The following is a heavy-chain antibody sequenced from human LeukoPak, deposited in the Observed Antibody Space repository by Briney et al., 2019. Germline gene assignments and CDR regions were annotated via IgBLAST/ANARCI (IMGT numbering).Heavy chain of an antibody. V-gene: IGHV1-18*01. J-gene: IGHJ4*02. D-gene: IGHD3-16*02. CDR2: ISAYNGNT. CDR1: GYTFTNYG. CDR3: ARATCSYVWVTYRHPADY. Sequence: EASVKVSCKASGYTFTNYGISWVRQAPGQGLEGMGWISAYNGNTTYAQKLQARVTMTTDTSTSTAYMELRSLRSVDTAVYFCARATCSYVWVTYRHPADYWGEGTLVTVSS.